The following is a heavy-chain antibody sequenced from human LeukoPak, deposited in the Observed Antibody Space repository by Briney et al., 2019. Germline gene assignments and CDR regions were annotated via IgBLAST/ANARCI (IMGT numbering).Heavy chain of an antibody. CDR3: ARVGTMPER. Sequence: ASVKVSCKVSGYTLTELSMHWVRQAPGKGLEWMGGFDPEDGETIYAQKFQGRVTMTRNTSISTAYMELSSLRSEDTAVYYCARVGTMPERWGQGTLVTVSS. J-gene: IGHJ4*02. D-gene: IGHD2-2*01. CDR2: FDPEDGET. CDR1: GYTLTELS. V-gene: IGHV1-24*01.